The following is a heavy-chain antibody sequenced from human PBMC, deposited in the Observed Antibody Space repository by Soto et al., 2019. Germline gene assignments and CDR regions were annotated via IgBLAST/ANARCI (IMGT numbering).Heavy chain of an antibody. CDR3: ARGRRGLGYCSGGSCYPYYFDY. J-gene: IGHJ4*02. CDR2: INHSGST. V-gene: IGHV4-34*01. D-gene: IGHD2-15*01. Sequence: QVQLQQWGAGLLKPSETLSLTCAVYGGSFSGYYWSWIRQPPGQGLEWIGEINHSGSTNYNPSLKSRVTISVDTSKNQFSLKLSSVTAADTAVYYCARGRRGLGYCSGGSCYPYYFDYWGQGTLVTVSS. CDR1: GGSFSGYY.